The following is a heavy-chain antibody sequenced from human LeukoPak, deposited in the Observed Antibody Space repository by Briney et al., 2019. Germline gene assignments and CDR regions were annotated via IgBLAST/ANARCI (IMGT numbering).Heavy chain of an antibody. CDR3: ARARNWNDAHFDY. CDR2: IYSGGST. V-gene: IGHV3-66*01. Sequence: QSGGSLRLSCAASGLTVSSNYMSWVRQAPGKGLEWVSIIYSGGSTYCANSVKGRSTISRDDSKNTLYLQMNSLRAEDTAVDYCARARNWNDAHFDYWGQGTLVTVSS. CDR1: GLTVSSNY. J-gene: IGHJ4*02. D-gene: IGHD1-20*01.